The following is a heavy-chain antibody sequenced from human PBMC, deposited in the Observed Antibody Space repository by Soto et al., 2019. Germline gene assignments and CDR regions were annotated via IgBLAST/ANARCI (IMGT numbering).Heavy chain of an antibody. Sequence: SETLSLTCTVSGGSISSSSYYWGWIRQPPGNGLEWIGSIYYSGSTYYNPSLKSRVTISVDTSKNQFSLKMSSVTAADTAVYYCARRTMFGLNWFDPWGQGPMLTFYS. CDR3: ARRTMFGLNWFDP. J-gene: IGHJ5*02. V-gene: IGHV4-39*01. D-gene: IGHD3-3*01. CDR1: GGSISSSSYY. CDR2: IYYSGST.